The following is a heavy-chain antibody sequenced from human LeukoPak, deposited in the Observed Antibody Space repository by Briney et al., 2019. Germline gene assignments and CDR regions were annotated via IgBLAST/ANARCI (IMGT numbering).Heavy chain of an antibody. Sequence: GGSLRLSCAASGFSFISYGMHWVRQAPGKGLEWVGVISDDGRRKDYADSVKGRFTISRDSSKDTLYLQMNSLRAEDMAVYYCAKRPSDYGDYVSYFDYWGQGTLVTVSS. D-gene: IGHD4-17*01. CDR1: GFSFISYG. CDR3: AKRPSDYGDYVSYFDY. J-gene: IGHJ4*02. CDR2: ISDDGRRK. V-gene: IGHV3-30*18.